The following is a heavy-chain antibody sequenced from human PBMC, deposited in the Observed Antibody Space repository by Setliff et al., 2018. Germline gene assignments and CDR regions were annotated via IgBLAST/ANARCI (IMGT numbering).Heavy chain of an antibody. CDR1: GYTFTSYG. J-gene: IGHJ4*02. D-gene: IGHD6-6*01. CDR2: ISAYNGNA. V-gene: IGHV1-18*01. Sequence: ASVKVSCKSSGYTFTSYGINWVRQAPGQGLEWMGWISAYNGNANYAQKLQGRLTMTTDTSTSTGYMELRSLRPDDTAVYYCATRRAARSPLSGWGQGTLVTVSS. CDR3: ATRRAARSPLSG.